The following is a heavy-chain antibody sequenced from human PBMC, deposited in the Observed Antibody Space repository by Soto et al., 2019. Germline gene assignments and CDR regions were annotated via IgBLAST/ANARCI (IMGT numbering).Heavy chain of an antibody. Sequence: SETLSLTCTVSGCSISSGYYWGWIRQPPGKGLEWIGIFYHSGSTYYNPSLKSRVTISADTSKNQFSLRLTSVTAADTAVYYCARNLPKFILMAPTLWGQGTLVTVSS. V-gene: IGHV4-38-2*02. D-gene: IGHD2-8*01. J-gene: IGHJ4*02. CDR2: FYHSGST. CDR1: GCSISSGYY. CDR3: ARNLPKFILMAPTL.